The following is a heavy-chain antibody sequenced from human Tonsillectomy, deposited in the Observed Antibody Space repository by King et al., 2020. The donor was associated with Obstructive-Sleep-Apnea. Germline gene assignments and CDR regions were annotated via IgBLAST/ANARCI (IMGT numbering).Heavy chain of an antibody. CDR2: IYYSGST. J-gene: IGHJ5*02. CDR3: ARVGDWGGYSNNWLDP. CDR1: GGSISSSSYY. D-gene: IGHD3-3*01. V-gene: IGHV4-39*07. Sequence: QLQESGPGLVKPSETLSLTCTVSGGSISSSSYYWGWIRQPPGKGLEWIGNIYYSGSTYYNPSLKSRVTISVDTSKNQFSLKLSSVTAADTALYYCARVGDWGGYSNNWLDPCGQRTLVTVS.